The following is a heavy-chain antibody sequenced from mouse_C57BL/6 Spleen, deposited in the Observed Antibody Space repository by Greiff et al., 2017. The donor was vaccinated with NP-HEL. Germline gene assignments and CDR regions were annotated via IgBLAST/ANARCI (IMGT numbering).Heavy chain of an antibody. CDR3: AGPLDDYDPWFAY. Sequence: EVQVVESGGGLVKPGGSLKLSCAASGFTFSDYGMHWVRQAPEKGLEWVAYISSGSGTIYYADTVKGRFTISRDNAKNTLFLQMTSLRSEDTAMYYCAGPLDDYDPWFAYWGQGTLVTVSA. D-gene: IGHD2-4*01. V-gene: IGHV5-17*01. CDR2: ISSGSGTI. CDR1: GFTFSDYG. J-gene: IGHJ3*01.